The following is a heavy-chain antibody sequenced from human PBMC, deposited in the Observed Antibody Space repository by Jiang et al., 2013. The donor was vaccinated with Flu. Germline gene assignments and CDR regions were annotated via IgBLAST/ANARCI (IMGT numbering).Heavy chain of an antibody. CDR3: ARVSPNPRQNHDILTGQVDS. D-gene: IGHD3-9*01. V-gene: IGHV3-11*05. J-gene: IGHJ4*02. Sequence: FTISRDNAKNSLYLQMNSLRAEDTAVYYCARVSPNPRQNHDILTGQVDSWGQGTLVTVSS.